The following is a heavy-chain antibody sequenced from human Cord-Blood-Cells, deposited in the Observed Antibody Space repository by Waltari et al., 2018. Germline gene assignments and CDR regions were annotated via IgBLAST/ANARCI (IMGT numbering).Heavy chain of an antibody. V-gene: IGHV1-69*04. CDR2: IIPILGIA. Sequence: QVQLVQSGAEVKKPGSSVKVSCKASGGTFSRYAISWVRQAPGQGLEWMGGIIPILGIANYAQKFQGRVTITADESTSTAYMELSSLRSEDTAVYYCARGGGDYYDSSGYYYFDYWGQGTLVTVSS. CDR1: GGTFSRYA. CDR3: ARGGGDYYDSSGYYYFDY. D-gene: IGHD3-22*01. J-gene: IGHJ4*02.